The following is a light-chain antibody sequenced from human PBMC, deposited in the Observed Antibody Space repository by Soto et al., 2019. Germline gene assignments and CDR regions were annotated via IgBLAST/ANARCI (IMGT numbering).Light chain of an antibody. Sequence: EIVLTQSPATLSLSPGERATLPCRASESISSYLAWYQQRPGQAPSLLIYDASNRATGIPARFSGSGSGTDFTLTIDNLEPEDFAVYYCQQRSKWPLTFGGGTKVEI. V-gene: IGKV3-11*01. J-gene: IGKJ4*01. CDR3: QQRSKWPLT. CDR1: ESISSY. CDR2: DAS.